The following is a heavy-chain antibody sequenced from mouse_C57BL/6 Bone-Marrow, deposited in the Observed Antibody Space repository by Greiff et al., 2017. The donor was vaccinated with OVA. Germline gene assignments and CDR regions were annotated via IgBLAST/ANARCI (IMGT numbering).Heavy chain of an antibody. V-gene: IGHV1-64*01. J-gene: IGHJ3*01. CDR1: GYTFTSYW. Sequence: QVQLQQSGAELVKPGASVKLSCKASGYTFTSYWMHWVKQRPGQGLEWIGMIHPNSGSTNYNEKFKSKATLTVDKDSSTAYMQLSSLTSEDSAVYYCARITASLAYWGQGTLVTVSA. CDR3: ARITASLAY. CDR2: IHPNSGST. D-gene: IGHD3-1*01.